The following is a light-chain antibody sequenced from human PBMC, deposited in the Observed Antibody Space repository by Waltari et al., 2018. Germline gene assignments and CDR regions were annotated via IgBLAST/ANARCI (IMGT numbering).Light chain of an antibody. CDR3: NSYVGSTLFYV. CDR2: EVS. J-gene: IGLJ1*01. CDR1: SSDVGGYKY. V-gene: IGLV2-8*01. Sequence: QSALSQPPSASGSPGQSVTLSCTGTSSDVGGYKYVPWYQQHPGKAPKLIIYEVSKRPSGVPDRFSGSKSGNTASLTVSGLQAEDEADYYCNSYVGSTLFYVFGTGTKVTVV.